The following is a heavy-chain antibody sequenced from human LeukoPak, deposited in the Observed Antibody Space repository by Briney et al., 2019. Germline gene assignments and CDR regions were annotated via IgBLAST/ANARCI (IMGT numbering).Heavy chain of an antibody. CDR3: AGYGYSSGWYLGDFDY. CDR2: ISHSGST. V-gene: IGHV4-34*01. D-gene: IGHD6-19*01. J-gene: IGHJ4*02. CDR1: GGSISNYY. Sequence: SETLSLTCTVSGGSISNYYWNWTRQPPGKGLEWIGEISHSGSTIYNPSLKSRVTISVDTSKNQFSLKLSSVTAADTAVYYCAGYGYSSGWYLGDFDYWGQGTLVTVSS.